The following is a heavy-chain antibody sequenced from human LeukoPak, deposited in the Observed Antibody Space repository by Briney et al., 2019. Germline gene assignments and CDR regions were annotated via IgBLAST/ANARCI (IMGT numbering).Heavy chain of an antibody. Sequence: GESLRLSCAASGFTFSSYAMHWVRQAPGKGLEWVAVISYDGSNKYYADSVKGRFTISRDNSKNTLYLQMNSLRAEDTAVYYCARPTTRIVATTGFDYWGQGTLVTVSS. CDR1: GFTFSSYA. D-gene: IGHD5-12*01. CDR2: ISYDGSNK. V-gene: IGHV3-30*04. J-gene: IGHJ4*02. CDR3: ARPTTRIVATTGFDY.